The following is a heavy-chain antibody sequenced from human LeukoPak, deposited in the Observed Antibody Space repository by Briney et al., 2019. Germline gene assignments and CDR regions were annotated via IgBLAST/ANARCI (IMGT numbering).Heavy chain of an antibody. CDR3: TRSTKVVSRTFDY. Sequence: ASVKVSCKASGGTFSSYAVSWVRQAPGHGLELVGAITPIFGTPNYVEKFQGRVTISADESTSTAYMELSSLTSEDTAVYYCTRSTKVVSRTFDYWGQGTLVTVSS. V-gene: IGHV1-69*13. D-gene: IGHD4-23*01. CDR2: ITPIFGTP. CDR1: GGTFSSYA. J-gene: IGHJ4*02.